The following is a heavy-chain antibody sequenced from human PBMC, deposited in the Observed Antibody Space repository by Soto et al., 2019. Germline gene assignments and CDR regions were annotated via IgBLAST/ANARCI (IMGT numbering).Heavy chain of an antibody. J-gene: IGHJ4*02. V-gene: IGHV3-53*01. CDR2: IYSGGKP. CDR3: ARGPNTDC. Sequence: EERLVQSGGGLVQPGGSLRLSCAAYGFSVGGNYMSWVRKAAGKGLEVVSLIYSGGKPFYAESLKGRFTLSRDNSNNKLYLQLDSLRAEDTAVYYCARGPNTDCWGKGTLVIVSS. CDR1: GFSVGGNY. D-gene: IGHD5-18*01.